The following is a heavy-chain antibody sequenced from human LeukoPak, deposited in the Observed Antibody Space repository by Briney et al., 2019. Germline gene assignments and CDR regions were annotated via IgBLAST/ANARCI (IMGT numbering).Heavy chain of an antibody. CDR2: ISSSSSYI. V-gene: IGHV3-21*01. CDR3: ASDYYKNFDY. D-gene: IGHD3-22*01. J-gene: IGHJ4*02. Sequence: GGSLRLSCAAAEFAFSSYAINSVRQAPGKGLEWVSSISSSSSYIFYADSVKGRFTISRDNAKNSLYLQMNSLRAEDADVYYCASDYYKNFDYWGQGTLVTVSS. CDR1: EFAFSSYA.